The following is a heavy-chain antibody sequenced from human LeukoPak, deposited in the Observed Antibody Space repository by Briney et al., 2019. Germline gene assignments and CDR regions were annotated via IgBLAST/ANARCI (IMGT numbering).Heavy chain of an antibody. Sequence: SETLSLTCTVSGGSISSGVYYWSWIRQPPGKGLEWIGYIYYSGSSYYNLSLKSRLTISVDTSKNQFSLKLSSVTAADTAVYYCARGVGSSWYGDWGQGTLVTVSS. J-gene: IGHJ4*02. CDR3: ARGVGSSWYGD. D-gene: IGHD6-13*01. CDR1: GGSISSGVYY. CDR2: IYYSGSS. V-gene: IGHV4-30-4*01.